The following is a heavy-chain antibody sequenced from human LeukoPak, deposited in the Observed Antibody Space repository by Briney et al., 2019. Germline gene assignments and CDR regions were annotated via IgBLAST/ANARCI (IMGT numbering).Heavy chain of an antibody. Sequence: GGSLRLSCAVSGSTFGNYAMAWVRQAPGKGLESVSSVSTDGTPYYADSVRGRFTISRDNSKNPLHLQMNSLRAEDTAVYYCAKLGAGGYYSYMDVWGKGTTVIVSS. CDR1: GSTFGNYA. J-gene: IGHJ6*03. D-gene: IGHD3-16*01. CDR3: AKLGAGGYYSYMDV. V-gene: IGHV3-23*01. CDR2: VSTDGTP.